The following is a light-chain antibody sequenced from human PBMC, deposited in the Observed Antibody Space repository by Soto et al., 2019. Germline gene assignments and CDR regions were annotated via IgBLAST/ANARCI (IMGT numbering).Light chain of an antibody. CDR2: GAS. V-gene: IGKV4-1*01. CDR3: QQYHNSPLT. J-gene: IGKJ1*01. Sequence: DFVMTQAPDSLAVSLGERATINCKSSQSVLYNSNNKNHLGWFQQKPGHPPKLLIYGASFRPSGVPDRFSGSGSGTDFTLTISSLQAEDVAVYYCQQYHNSPLTFGQGTKVEIK. CDR1: QSVLYNSNNKNH.